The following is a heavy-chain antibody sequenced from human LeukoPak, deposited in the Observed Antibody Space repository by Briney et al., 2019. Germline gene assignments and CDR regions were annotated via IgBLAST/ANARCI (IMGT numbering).Heavy chain of an antibody. CDR1: GHTFTSYD. V-gene: IGHV1-8*01. CDR3: ARVGGDRIAARPFYYYYYMDV. CDR2: MNPNSGNT. D-gene: IGHD6-6*01. J-gene: IGHJ6*03. Sequence: ASVKVSCKASGHTFTSYDINWVRQATGQGLEWMGWMNPNSGNTGYAQKFQGRVTMTRNTSISTAYMELSSLRSEDTAVYYCARVGGDRIAARPFYYYYYMDVWGKGTTVTVSS.